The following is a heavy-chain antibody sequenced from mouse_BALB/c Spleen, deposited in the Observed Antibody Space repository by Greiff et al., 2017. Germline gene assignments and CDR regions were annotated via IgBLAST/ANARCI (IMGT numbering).Heavy chain of an antibody. CDR3: ARDREVRRGDWFAY. V-gene: IGHV2-9*02. Sequence: VMLVESGPGLVAPSQSLSITCTVSGFSLTSYGVHWVRQPPGKGLEWLGVIWAGGSTNYNSALMSRLSISKDNSKSQVFLKMNSLQTDDTAMYYCARDREVRRGDWFAYWGQGTLVTVSA. CDR2: IWAGGST. CDR1: GFSLTSYG. J-gene: IGHJ3*01. D-gene: IGHD2-14*01.